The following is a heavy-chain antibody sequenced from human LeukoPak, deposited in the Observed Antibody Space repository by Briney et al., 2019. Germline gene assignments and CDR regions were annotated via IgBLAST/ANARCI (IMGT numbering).Heavy chain of an antibody. J-gene: IGHJ4*02. CDR1: GFTFSDYY. Sequence: GGSLRLSCAASGFTFSDYYMSWIRQAPGKGLEWVANIKQDGSEKYYVDSVKGRFTISRDNAKNSLYLQMNSLRAEDTAVYYCARGAWQWLVTGAYYFDYWGQGTLVTVSS. CDR3: ARGAWQWLVTGAYYFDY. V-gene: IGHV3-7*01. CDR2: IKQDGSEK. D-gene: IGHD6-19*01.